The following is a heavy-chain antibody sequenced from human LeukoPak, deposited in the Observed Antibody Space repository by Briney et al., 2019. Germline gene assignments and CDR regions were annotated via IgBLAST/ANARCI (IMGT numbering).Heavy chain of an antibody. D-gene: IGHD6-19*01. CDR2: ISGSGGST. CDR3: AKDHRSGWYTTYENY. V-gene: IGHV3-23*01. CDR1: GFTFSSYA. Sequence: PAGSLRLSCAASGFTFSSYAMSWVRQAPGKGLEWVSAISGSGGSTYYADSVKGRFTISRDNSKNTLYLQMNSLRAEDTAVYYCAKDHRSGWYTTYENYWGQGTLATVRS. J-gene: IGHJ4*02.